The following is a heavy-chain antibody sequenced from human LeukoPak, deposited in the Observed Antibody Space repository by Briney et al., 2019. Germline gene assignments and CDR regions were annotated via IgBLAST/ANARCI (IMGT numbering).Heavy chain of an antibody. CDR3: ARASVFYYYDSSGYYFDY. D-gene: IGHD3-22*01. J-gene: IGHJ4*02. Sequence: GESLKISCKGSGYSFTSYWIGWVRQMPGKGLEWMGIIYPGDSDTRYSPSFQGQVTISADKSISTAYLQWSSLKASDTALYYCARASVFYYYDSSGYYFDYWGQGTLVTVSS. V-gene: IGHV5-51*01. CDR2: IYPGDSDT. CDR1: GYSFTSYW.